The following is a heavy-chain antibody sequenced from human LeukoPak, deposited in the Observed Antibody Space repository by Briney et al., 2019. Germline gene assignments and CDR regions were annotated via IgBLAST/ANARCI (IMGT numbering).Heavy chain of an antibody. CDR2: INGDASNT. V-gene: IGHV3-74*03. J-gene: IGHJ4*02. CDR1: GLTFNSYW. CDR3: AKRDLFLRPAPFDY. D-gene: IGHD3-10*02. Sequence: GGSLRLSCAASGLTFNSYWMHWVRQVAGKGLVWVARINGDASNTTYADSVKGRFTISRDNSKNTLYLQMNSLRAEDTAVYYCAKRDLFLRPAPFDYWGQGTLVTVSS.